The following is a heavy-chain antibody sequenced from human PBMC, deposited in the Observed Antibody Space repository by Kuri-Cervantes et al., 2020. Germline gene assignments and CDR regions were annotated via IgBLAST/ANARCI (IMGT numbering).Heavy chain of an antibody. D-gene: IGHD1-26*01. CDR3: ARNGVQWQRTWFDP. J-gene: IGHJ5*02. Sequence: GSLRLSCAASGFTFSSYAMSWVRQAPGKGLEWIGSIYYSGSTYYNPSLKSRVTISVDTSKNQFSLKLRSVTAADTAVYYCARNGVQWQRTWFDPWGQGTLVTVSS. V-gene: IGHV4-38-2*01. CDR1: GFTFSSYA. CDR2: IYYSGST.